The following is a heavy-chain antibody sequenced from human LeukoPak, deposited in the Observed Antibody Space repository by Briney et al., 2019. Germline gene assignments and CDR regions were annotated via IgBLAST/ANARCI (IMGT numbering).Heavy chain of an antibody. Sequence: GRSLRLSCAASGFTFSSYGMHWVRQAPGKGLEWVAVISYDGSNKYYADSVKGRFTISRDNSKNTLYLQMNSLRAEDTAVYYCAKDGVQFWGQGTLVTVSS. D-gene: IGHD1-1*01. V-gene: IGHV3-30*18. CDR1: GFTFSSYG. CDR3: AKDGVQF. J-gene: IGHJ4*02. CDR2: ISYDGSNK.